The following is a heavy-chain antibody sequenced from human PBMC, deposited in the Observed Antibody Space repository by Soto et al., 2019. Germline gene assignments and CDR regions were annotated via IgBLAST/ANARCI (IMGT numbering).Heavy chain of an antibody. J-gene: IGHJ4*02. Sequence: GGSLRLSCAASGFTVSSNYMSWVRQTPGKGLEWVSVIYSGGSTYYADSVKGRFTISRDNSKNTLYLQMNSLRAEDTAVYYCARAYGSGSPYYFDYWGQGTLVTAPQ. D-gene: IGHD3-10*01. CDR3: ARAYGSGSPYYFDY. CDR1: GFTVSSNY. V-gene: IGHV3-66*01. CDR2: IYSGGST.